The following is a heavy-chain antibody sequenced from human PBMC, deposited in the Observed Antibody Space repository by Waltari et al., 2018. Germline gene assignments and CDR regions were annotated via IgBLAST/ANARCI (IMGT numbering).Heavy chain of an antibody. Sequence: EVQLVESGGGLVTPGGSLRLSCAASGFTFSSYSMNWVRQAPGQGLEWVSSISSSSSYIYYADSVKGRFTISRDNAKNSLYLQMNSLRAEDTAVYYCARVRAACCSGGSCYCFDYWGQGTLVTVSS. CDR3: ARVRAACCSGGSCYCFDY. CDR2: ISSSSSYI. V-gene: IGHV3-21*01. CDR1: GFTFSSYS. D-gene: IGHD2-15*01. J-gene: IGHJ4*02.